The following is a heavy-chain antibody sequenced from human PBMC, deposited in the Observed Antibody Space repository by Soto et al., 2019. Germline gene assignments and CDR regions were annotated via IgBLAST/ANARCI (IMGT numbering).Heavy chain of an antibody. Sequence: ASVKVSCKTSGYTFSTYDINWVRQATGQGLEWMGWMSPDTGHTGYAQSFQGRVTMTWNISISTAYMELTSLRSEDTAVYFCASSPEPATFHYWGQGTPVTVSS. V-gene: IGHV1-8*01. CDR2: MSPDTGHT. CDR1: GYTFSTYD. J-gene: IGHJ4*02. CDR3: ASSPEPATFHY.